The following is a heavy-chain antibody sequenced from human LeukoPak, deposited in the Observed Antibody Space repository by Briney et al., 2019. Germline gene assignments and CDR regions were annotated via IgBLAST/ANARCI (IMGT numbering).Heavy chain of an antibody. CDR2: VYHNGET. J-gene: IGHJ2*01. D-gene: IGHD3-10*01. CDR1: GGSISSRGYH. V-gene: IGHV4-39*01. CDR3: ARRASGGIRGVILGTQYWYFDL. Sequence: SETLSLTCTVSGGSISSRGYHWGWIRQPPGKRLEGIATVYHNGETYNNPSLKRRVTMSVDTSKNQFSLKLSSVTAADTAVYYCARRASGGIRGVILGTQYWYFDLWGRGTRVTVSS.